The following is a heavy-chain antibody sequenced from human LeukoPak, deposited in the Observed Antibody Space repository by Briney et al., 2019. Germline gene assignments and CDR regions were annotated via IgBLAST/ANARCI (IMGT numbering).Heavy chain of an antibody. CDR2: ISSSGSTM. CDR1: GFTFSSYE. D-gene: IGHD5-18*01. CDR3: ARGGYSYGIGDY. J-gene: IGHJ4*02. Sequence: GGSLRLSCAASGFTFSSYEMNWVRQAPGKGLEWVSYISSSGSTMYYADSVKGRFTISRDNAKNSLYLQMNSLRAEDTAVYYCARGGYSYGIGDYWGQGTLVTVSS. V-gene: IGHV3-48*03.